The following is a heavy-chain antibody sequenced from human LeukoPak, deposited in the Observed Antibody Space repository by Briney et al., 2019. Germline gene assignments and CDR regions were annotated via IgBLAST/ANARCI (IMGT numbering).Heavy chain of an antibody. CDR1: VGSISSSRYY. V-gene: IGHV4-39*07. J-gene: IGHJ5*02. CDR3: ARGGYYGSGNDFRFDP. CDR2: IYYSGST. D-gene: IGHD3-10*01. Sequence: SETLSLTCTVSVGSISSSRYYCGWIRQPPGNWLEWIGCIYYSGSTNYNPSLKSRVTISVETSKNQFSLKLKSVTAADTAVYYCARGGYYGSGNDFRFDPWGQGTLVTVSS.